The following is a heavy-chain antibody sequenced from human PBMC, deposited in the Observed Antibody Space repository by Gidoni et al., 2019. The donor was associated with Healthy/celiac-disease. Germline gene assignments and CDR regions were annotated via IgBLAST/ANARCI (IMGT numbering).Heavy chain of an antibody. Sequence: QVQLQESGPGLVKPSQTLSLTCTVSGGSISSGDYYWSWIRQPPGKGLEWIGYIYYSGSTYYNPSLKSRVTISVDTSRNQFSLKLSSVTAADTAVYYCARAPTTVWGAFDIWGQGTMVTVSS. D-gene: IGHD4-17*01. V-gene: IGHV4-30-4*01. CDR3: ARAPTTVWGAFDI. J-gene: IGHJ3*02. CDR1: GGSISSGDYY. CDR2: IYYSGST.